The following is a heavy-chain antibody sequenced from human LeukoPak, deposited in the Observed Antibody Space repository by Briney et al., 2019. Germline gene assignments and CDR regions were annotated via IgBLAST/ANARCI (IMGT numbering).Heavy chain of an antibody. CDR2: ISWDGGST. CDR1: GFNFDDYA. D-gene: IGHD2-2*02. Sequence: PGGSLRLSCAASGFNFDDYAMYWVRQSPGKGLEWVSLISWDGGSTYYSDSAKGRFIISRDNSKNSLYLQMNSLRVEDTALYYCARDRCRSSSCYTGRGMAYYMDVWGRGTTVSVSS. J-gene: IGHJ6*03. V-gene: IGHV3-43D*04. CDR3: ARDRCRSSSCYTGRGMAYYMDV.